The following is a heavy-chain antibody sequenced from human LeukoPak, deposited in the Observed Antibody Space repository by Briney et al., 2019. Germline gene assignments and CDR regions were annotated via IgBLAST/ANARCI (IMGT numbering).Heavy chain of an antibody. J-gene: IGHJ4*02. CDR2: IIPIFGTA. Sequence: SVKVSCTASGGTFSSYAISWVRQAPGQGLEWMGGIIPIFGTANYALKFQGRVTITADESTSTAYMELSSLRSEDTAVYYCARVNTGYCSSTSCSSLDYWGQGTLVTVSS. CDR3: ARVNTGYCSSTSCSSLDY. CDR1: GGTFSSYA. D-gene: IGHD2-2*01. V-gene: IGHV1-69*13.